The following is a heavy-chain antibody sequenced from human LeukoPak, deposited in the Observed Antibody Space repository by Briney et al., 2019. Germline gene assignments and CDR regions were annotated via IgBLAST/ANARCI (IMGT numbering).Heavy chain of an antibody. CDR1: GGSIRGTSYY. J-gene: IGHJ5*02. V-gene: IGHV4-39*01. CDR2: FDYSGST. D-gene: IGHD6-13*01. Sequence: SETLSLTCIVSGGSIRGTSYYWGWIRQPPGKGLEWIGSFDYSGSTYYNASLNSRVTISIDTANKQFSLKLTSVIAADTAVYYCARHGSAGTAWGQGTQVTVSS. CDR3: ARHGSAGTA.